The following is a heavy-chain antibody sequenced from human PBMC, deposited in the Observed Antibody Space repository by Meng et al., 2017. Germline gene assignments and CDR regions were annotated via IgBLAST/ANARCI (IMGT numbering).Heavy chain of an antibody. CDR1: GFTVSGNY. V-gene: IGHV3-66*02. Sequence: GGSLRLSCAASGFTVSGNYMSWVRQAPGKGLEWVSVIYSGGSTYYADSVKGRFTISRDNSKNTLYLQMNSLRAEDTAVYYCARAGRSSGTYYFDYWGQGTLVTVSS. J-gene: IGHJ4*02. CDR2: IYSGGST. D-gene: IGHD6-19*01. CDR3: ARAGRSSGTYYFDY.